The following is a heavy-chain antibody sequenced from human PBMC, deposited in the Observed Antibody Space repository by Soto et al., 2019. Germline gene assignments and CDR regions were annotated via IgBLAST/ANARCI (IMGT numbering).Heavy chain of an antibody. CDR2: ITRNSDI. CDR1: GFTFSSYS. D-gene: IGHD2-21*02. Sequence: GGSLRLSCAASGFTFSSYSMHWVRQAPGKGLEWVSAITRNSDIYYADSVKGRFTISRDNAQNSVSLQMDSLRAEDTAVYYCAREETAWPLAYGLDVWGQGTTVTVSS. CDR3: AREETAWPLAYGLDV. J-gene: IGHJ6*02. V-gene: IGHV3-21*01.